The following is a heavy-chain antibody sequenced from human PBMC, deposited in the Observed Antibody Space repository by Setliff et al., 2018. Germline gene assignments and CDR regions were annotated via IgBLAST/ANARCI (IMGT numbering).Heavy chain of an antibody. Sequence: GGSLRLSCAASGFTFSSDAMTWVRQAPGEGLQWVSIISAAGTSIYYADYVRGRFTISRDDSKNTVSLQMSSLRAEDTAVYYCAKEIQPRRGPVYDSSGLAFDYWGQGTLVTVSS. D-gene: IGHD3-22*01. V-gene: IGHV3-23*03. CDR1: GFTFSSDA. CDR3: AKEIQPRRGPVYDSSGLAFDY. CDR2: ISAAGTSI. J-gene: IGHJ4*01.